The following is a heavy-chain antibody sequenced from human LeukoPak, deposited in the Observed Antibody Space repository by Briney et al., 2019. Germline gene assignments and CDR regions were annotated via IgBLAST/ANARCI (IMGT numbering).Heavy chain of an antibody. Sequence: SETLSLTCAVYGGSLSGFYWSWIHQPPGKGLEWIGEINHSGSTNYNPSLKSRVTMSMDTSKKQLSLRVTSVTAADTAVYYCARASSYDSVTRYDPAWFGPWGQGTLVTVSS. D-gene: IGHD3-22*01. V-gene: IGHV4-34*01. J-gene: IGHJ5*02. CDR3: ARASSYDSVTRYDPAWFGP. CDR1: GGSLSGFY. CDR2: INHSGST.